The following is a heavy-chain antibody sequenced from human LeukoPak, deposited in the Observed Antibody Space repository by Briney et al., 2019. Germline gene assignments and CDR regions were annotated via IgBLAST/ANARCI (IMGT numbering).Heavy chain of an antibody. J-gene: IGHJ4*02. Sequence: PSETLSLTCTVSGGSISSYYWSWIRQPPGKGLECIGYIYYSGSTNYNPSLKSRVTISVDTSKNQFSLKLSSVTAADTAVYYCARRTYFYDSSGYYFDYWGQRTLVTVSS. CDR1: GGSISSYY. CDR3: ARRTYFYDSSGYYFDY. CDR2: IYYSGST. D-gene: IGHD3-22*01. V-gene: IGHV4-59*01.